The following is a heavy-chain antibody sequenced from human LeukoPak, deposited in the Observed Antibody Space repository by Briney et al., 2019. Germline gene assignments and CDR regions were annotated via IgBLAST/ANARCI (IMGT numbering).Heavy chain of an antibody. J-gene: IGHJ4*02. CDR1: GFTFGSGFTFGSRW. V-gene: IGHV3-74*01. CDR3: HPLAYVSN. CDR2: IKDDGYTT. Sequence: GGSLTLSCAVSGFTFGSGFTFGSRWMHWVRQAPGKGLEGVALIKDDGYTTSYADSVKGRFTASRDNAKNTVYLHMTSLRAEDTAVYYCHPLAYVSNWGQGTLVTVSS. D-gene: IGHD3-22*01.